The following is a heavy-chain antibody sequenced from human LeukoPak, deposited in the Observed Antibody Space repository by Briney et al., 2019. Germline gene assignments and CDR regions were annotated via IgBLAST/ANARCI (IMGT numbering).Heavy chain of an antibody. Sequence: SETLSLTCTVSGGSISSYYWSWIRQPPGKGLEWIGYIYYSGSTNYNPSLKSRVTISVDTSKNQFSLKLSSVTAADTAVYYCARLGIVATISPDYWGQGTLVTVSS. D-gene: IGHD5-12*01. J-gene: IGHJ4*02. CDR3: ARLGIVATISPDY. CDR1: GGSISSYY. CDR2: IYYSGST. V-gene: IGHV4-59*08.